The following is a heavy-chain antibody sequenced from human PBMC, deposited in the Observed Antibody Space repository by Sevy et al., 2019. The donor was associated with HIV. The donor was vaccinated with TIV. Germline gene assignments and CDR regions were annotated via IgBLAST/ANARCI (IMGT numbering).Heavy chain of an antibody. Sequence: GGSLRLSCAASGFSFSSYGMHWVRQAPGKGLEWVAVIWYDGSNKYYADSVKGRFTISRDNSKNTLYLQMNSLRAEDTAVYYCARDGSTTGMTGGNYFDYWGQGTLVTVSS. J-gene: IGHJ4*02. V-gene: IGHV3-33*01. D-gene: IGHD1-1*01. CDR3: ARDGSTTGMTGGNYFDY. CDR2: IWYDGSNK. CDR1: GFSFSSYG.